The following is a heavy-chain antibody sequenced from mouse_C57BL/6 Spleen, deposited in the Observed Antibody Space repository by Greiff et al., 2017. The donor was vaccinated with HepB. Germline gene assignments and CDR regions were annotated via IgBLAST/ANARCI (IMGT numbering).Heavy chain of an antibody. J-gene: IGHJ3*01. CDR3: ARSLITTVDWFAY. V-gene: IGHV1-7*01. D-gene: IGHD1-1*01. Sequence: QVQLQQSGAELAKPGASVKLSCKASGYTFTSYWMHWVKQRPGQGLEWIGYINPSSGYTKYNQKFKDKATLTADKSSSTAYMQLSSLTYEDSAVYYCARSLITTVDWFAYWGQGTLVTVSA. CDR2: INPSSGYT. CDR1: GYTFTSYW.